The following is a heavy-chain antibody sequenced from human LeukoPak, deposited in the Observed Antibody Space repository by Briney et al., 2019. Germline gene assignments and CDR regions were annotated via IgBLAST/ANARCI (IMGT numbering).Heavy chain of an antibody. D-gene: IGHD6-6*01. CDR1: GGSISSYY. V-gene: IGHV4-59*01. CDR3: ARGVEYSSSSGLGY. Sequence: SETLSLSCTVSGGSISSYYWSWIRQPPGKGLEWIGYIYYSGSTNYNPSLKSRVTISVDTSKNQFSLKLSSVTAADTALYYCARGVEYSSSSGLGYWGQRTLVTVSS. CDR2: IYYSGST. J-gene: IGHJ4*02.